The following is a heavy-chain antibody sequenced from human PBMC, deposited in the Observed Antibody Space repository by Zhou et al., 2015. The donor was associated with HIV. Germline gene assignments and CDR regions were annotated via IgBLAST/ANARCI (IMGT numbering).Heavy chain of an antibody. D-gene: IGHD5-18*01. CDR1: GDTFSSYA. V-gene: IGHV1-69*01. Sequence: QVQLVQSGAEVKKPGSSVKVSCKTSGDTFSSYAISWVRQAPGQGLEWMGGIIPIFGTANYAQKFQGRVTITADESTSTAYMELSSLRSEDTAVYYCARDRWIQLSTVGYFDYWGQGTLVTVSS. J-gene: IGHJ4*02. CDR2: IIPIFGTA. CDR3: ARDRWIQLSTVGYFDY.